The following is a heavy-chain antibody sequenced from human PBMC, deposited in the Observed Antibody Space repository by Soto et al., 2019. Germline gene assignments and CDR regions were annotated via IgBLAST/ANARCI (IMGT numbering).Heavy chain of an antibody. D-gene: IGHD4-17*01. V-gene: IGHV3-53*01. CDR1: GFTVSSNY. CDR3: ATHGDYPVLKGMDV. CDR2: IYSGGST. Sequence: GGSLILSCAASGFTVSSNYMSWVRQAPGKGLEWVSVIYSGGSTYYADSVKGRFTISRDNSKNTLYLQMNSLRAEDTAVYYCATHGDYPVLKGMDVWGQGTTVTVSS. J-gene: IGHJ6*02.